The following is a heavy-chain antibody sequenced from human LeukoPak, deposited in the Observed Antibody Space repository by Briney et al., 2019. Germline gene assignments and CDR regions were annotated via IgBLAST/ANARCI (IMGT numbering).Heavy chain of an antibody. D-gene: IGHD2-2*01. V-gene: IGHV3-30*18. CDR3: AKDRLVVVPAAMPKARGLFDY. Sequence: PGKSLRLSCAASGFTFSSYGMHWVRQAPGKGLEWVAVISYDGSNKYYADSVKGRFTISRDNYKNTLYLQMNSLRAEDTAVYYCAKDRLVVVPAAMPKARGLFDYWGQGTLVTVSS. CDR1: GFTFSSYG. CDR2: ISYDGSNK. J-gene: IGHJ4*02.